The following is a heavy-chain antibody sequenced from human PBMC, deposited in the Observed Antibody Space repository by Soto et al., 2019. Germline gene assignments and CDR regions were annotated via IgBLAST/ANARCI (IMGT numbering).Heavy chain of an antibody. J-gene: IGHJ4*02. D-gene: IGHD2-15*01. Sequence: QVQLVQSGAEVKKPGSSVKVSCKASGGTFSSYAISWVRQAPGQGLEWMGEIIPIFGTANYAQKFQGRVTITADESTSTAYMELRSLSSEDTAVYYCASDQEGYCSGGSCYRPRGWSKGTLVTVSS. CDR2: IIPIFGTA. V-gene: IGHV1-69*01. CDR1: GGTFSSYA. CDR3: ASDQEGYCSGGSCYRPRG.